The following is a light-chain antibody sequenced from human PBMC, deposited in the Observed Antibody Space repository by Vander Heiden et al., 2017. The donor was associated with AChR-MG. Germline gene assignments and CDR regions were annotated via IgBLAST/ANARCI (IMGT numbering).Light chain of an antibody. J-gene: IGLJ3*02. Sequence: QSALPPPASVSASPGQSSTISSTGTSRDVGGYNYVSWYQQHPGKAPKLRIYDVSNRPSGVSNRFSGSKSGNTASLTISGLQAEDEADYYCGSYTSSSTRVFGGGTKLTVL. CDR2: DVS. V-gene: IGLV2-14*03. CDR1: SRDVGGYNY. CDR3: GSYTSSSTRV.